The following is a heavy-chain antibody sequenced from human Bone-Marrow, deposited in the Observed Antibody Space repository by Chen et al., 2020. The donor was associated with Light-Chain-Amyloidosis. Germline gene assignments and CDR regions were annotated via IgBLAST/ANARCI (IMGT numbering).Heavy chain of an antibody. CDR2: MNSAGGGT. D-gene: IGHD1-26*01. CDR3: AKAGSYRFDS. V-gene: IGHV3-74*01. CDR1: GFTYSTYW. Sequence: EVQLVESGGDLVQPGGSLRLSCAASGFTYSTYWMHWVRQAPGKGLVWVARMNSAGGGTSYADSVKGRFIISRDNAKNTLYLQMNSLRPEETAVYYCAKAGSYRFDSWGQGTLVTVSS. J-gene: IGHJ4*02.